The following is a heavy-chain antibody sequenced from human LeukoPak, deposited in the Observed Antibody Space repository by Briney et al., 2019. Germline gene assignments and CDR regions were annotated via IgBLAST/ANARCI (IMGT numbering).Heavy chain of an antibody. D-gene: IGHD6-6*01. CDR2: ISSSSSTI. CDR1: GFTFSSYR. CDR3: ARDGDSSSSS. V-gene: IGHV3-48*01. Sequence: PGGSLRLSCAASGFTFSSYRMNWVRQAPGKGLEWVSYISSSSSTIYYADSVKGRFTISRDNAKNSLYLQMNSLRAEDTAVYYCARDGDSSSSSWGQGTLVTVSS. J-gene: IGHJ5*02.